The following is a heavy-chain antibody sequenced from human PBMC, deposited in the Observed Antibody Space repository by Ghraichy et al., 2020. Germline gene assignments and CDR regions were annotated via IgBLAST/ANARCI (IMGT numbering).Heavy chain of an antibody. CDR2: ISYDGSNK. Sequence: LSLTCAASGFTFSSYALHWVRQAPGKGLEWVAFISYDGSNKYYPDSVKGRFTISRDNSKNTLYLQVNSLRAEDTAVYYCARDGKGCSSTSCYSDCWGPGTLVTVSS. J-gene: IGHJ4*02. V-gene: IGHV3-30*04. CDR1: GFTFSSYA. CDR3: ARDGKGCSSTSCYSDC. D-gene: IGHD2-2*02.